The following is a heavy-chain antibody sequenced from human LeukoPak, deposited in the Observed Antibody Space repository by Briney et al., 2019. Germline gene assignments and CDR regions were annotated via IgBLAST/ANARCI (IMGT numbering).Heavy chain of an antibody. V-gene: IGHV1-2*02. CDR3: AREGGGGYGMFDY. Sequence: ASVTVSFTSSAYTFTFYYMHWVRHAPGQGLEWMGWINPNSGGTNYAQKFQGRVTMTRDTSISTAYMEVSRLRSDDTAVYYCAREGGGGYGMFDYCGEGTLVTVSA. CDR1: AYTFTFYY. CDR2: INPNSGGT. J-gene: IGHJ4*02. D-gene: IGHD5-18*01.